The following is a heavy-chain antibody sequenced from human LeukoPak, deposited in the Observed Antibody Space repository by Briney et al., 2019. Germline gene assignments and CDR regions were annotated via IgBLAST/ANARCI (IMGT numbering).Heavy chain of an antibody. Sequence: QSGGSLRLSCTASGFTFDEYAMYWVRQAPGKGLELVAHASWNSNSVDYGDSVRGRFTIRRDNAKNSLYLQMNSLRAEDTALYYCAKEGYDSSGYRGSLDYWGQGTLVTVSS. CDR3: AKEGYDSSGYRGSLDY. J-gene: IGHJ4*02. V-gene: IGHV3-9*01. CDR1: GFTFDEYA. D-gene: IGHD3-22*01. CDR2: ASWNSNSV.